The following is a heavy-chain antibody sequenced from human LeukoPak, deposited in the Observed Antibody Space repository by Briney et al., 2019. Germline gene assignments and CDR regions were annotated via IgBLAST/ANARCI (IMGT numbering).Heavy chain of an antibody. V-gene: IGHV4-31*03. Sequence: PSQTLSLTCTVSGGSISSGGYYWSWIRQHPGKGLEWIGYIYYSGSTYYNPSLKSRVTISVDTSKNQFSLKLSSVTAADTAVYYCARERQQLAHKYFDYWGQGTLVTVSS. CDR2: IYYSGST. CDR1: GGSISSGGYY. CDR3: ARERQQLAHKYFDY. J-gene: IGHJ4*02. D-gene: IGHD6-13*01.